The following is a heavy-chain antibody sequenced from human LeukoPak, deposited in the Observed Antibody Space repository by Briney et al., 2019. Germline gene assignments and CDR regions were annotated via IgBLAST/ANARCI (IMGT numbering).Heavy chain of an antibody. CDR3: ARVPYEFDSTTFLEY. J-gene: IGHJ4*02. CDR1: GFIFSHFG. D-gene: IGHD2/OR15-2a*01. CDR2: IWYDGSNI. V-gene: IGHV3-33*01. Sequence: GTSLRLSCEASGFIFSHFGLHWVRQSSDRGLEWLASIWYDGSNIDYADSVRGRFTISRGNSKRTLYLQMNSLTAEDTAIYYCARVPYEFDSTTFLEYWGQGTLVAVSS.